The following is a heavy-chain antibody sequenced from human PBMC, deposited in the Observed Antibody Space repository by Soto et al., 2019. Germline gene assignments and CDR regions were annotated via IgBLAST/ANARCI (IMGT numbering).Heavy chain of an antibody. Sequence: EVQLVKSGGGLVQPGRSLRLSCAASGFTFDDYAMHWVRQGPGKGLEWVSSISWNNGNLGYADSVKGRFTISRDNAKNSLYLQMNSLRGEDTALYYCAKGASTTVFASNDYWGQGTPVTVSS. CDR3: AKGASTTVFASNDY. CDR2: ISWNNGNL. V-gene: IGHV3-9*01. D-gene: IGHD4-17*01. CDR1: GFTFDDYA. J-gene: IGHJ4*02.